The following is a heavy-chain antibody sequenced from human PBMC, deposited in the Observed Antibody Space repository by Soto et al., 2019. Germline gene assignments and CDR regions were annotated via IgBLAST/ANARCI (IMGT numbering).Heavy chain of an antibody. CDR2: MNPNIGNT. CDR3: ASRFAAASDY. D-gene: IGHD2-2*01. J-gene: IGHJ4*02. V-gene: IGHV1-8*01. Sequence: QVQLVQSGAEVKKPGASVKVSCKASGYTFTSYDINWVRQATGQGLEWMGWMNPNIGNTDYAKKFQGRITMTRNTSISTAYMELSSLSSEDTAVYYCASRFAAASDYWGQGTLLTVSS. CDR1: GYTFTSYD.